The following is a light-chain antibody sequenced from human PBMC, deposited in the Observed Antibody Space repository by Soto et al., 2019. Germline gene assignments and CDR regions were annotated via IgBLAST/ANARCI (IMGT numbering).Light chain of an antibody. V-gene: IGKV3-20*01. CDR1: QSVSSSF. CDR3: QQYGNSPQT. J-gene: IGKJ1*01. CDR2: AAS. Sequence: VLTQSPGTLSLSQGERATLSCWASQSVSSSFLAWYQQKPGQAPRLLIYAASSRATGSPDRFSGSGSGTDFTLTISRLEPEDFAVYYCQQYGNSPQTFGQGTKVDI.